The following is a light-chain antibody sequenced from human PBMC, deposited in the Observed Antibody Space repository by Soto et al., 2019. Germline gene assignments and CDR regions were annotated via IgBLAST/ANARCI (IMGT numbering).Light chain of an antibody. J-gene: IGKJ1*01. V-gene: IGKV1-5*01. CDR1: QSIGTW. CDR3: QQYKSYST. CDR2: DAS. Sequence: DIQMTQSPSTLSASVGDRVTITCRASQSIGTWLTWYQQKPGKAPKLLIYDASSLESGVPSRFSGSVSGTEFTLTISSLQPDDFATYYCQQYKSYSTFGQGTKVDIK.